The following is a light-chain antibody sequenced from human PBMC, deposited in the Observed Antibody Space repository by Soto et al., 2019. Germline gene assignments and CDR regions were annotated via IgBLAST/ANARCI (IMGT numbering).Light chain of an antibody. CDR1: QKVSSNF. V-gene: IGKV3-20*01. CDR3: QQYGASPYT. J-gene: IGKJ2*01. Sequence: EIVLTQSPGTLSLSPGERATLSCRASQKVSSNFLAWYQQKPGQAPRLLIYATSSRATGIPDRFSGSGSGTDFTLTIRRLEPDDFAVYYCQQYGASPYTFGPGTKVDIK. CDR2: ATS.